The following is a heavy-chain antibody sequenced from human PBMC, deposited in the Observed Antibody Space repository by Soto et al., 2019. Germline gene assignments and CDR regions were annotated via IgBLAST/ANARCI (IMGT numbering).Heavy chain of an antibody. J-gene: IGHJ4*02. V-gene: IGHV4-28*01. CDR2: IYYSGTT. D-gene: IGHD3-22*01. CDR1: DYSSGGISW. Sequence: CLTRAVADYSSGGISWWGWIRKTPGKGLEWIGYIYYSGTTYYNPSLKRRVTMSVDTSKNQFSLKLTSVTAVDTAVYYCAKNPGYYYDSTGYHFDYWGQRTLVTVSS. CDR3: AKNPGYYYDSTGYHFDY.